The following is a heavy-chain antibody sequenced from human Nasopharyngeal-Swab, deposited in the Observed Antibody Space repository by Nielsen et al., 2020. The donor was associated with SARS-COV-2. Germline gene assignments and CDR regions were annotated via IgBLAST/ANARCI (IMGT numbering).Heavy chain of an antibody. Sequence: ASVKVSCKASGYTFTRYYIHWVRQAPGQGLEWMGIINPGGGSARYSQNFQGRVTMTRDTSTSTVYMELSSLRSEDTAVYYCARASYDFWNHDGDYWGQGTLVTVSS. CDR3: ARASYDFWNHDGDY. CDR1: GYTFTRYY. V-gene: IGHV1-46*01. CDR2: INPGGGSA. D-gene: IGHD3-3*01. J-gene: IGHJ4*02.